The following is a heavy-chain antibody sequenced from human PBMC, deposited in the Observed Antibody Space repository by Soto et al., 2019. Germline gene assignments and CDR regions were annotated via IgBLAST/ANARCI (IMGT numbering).Heavy chain of an antibody. CDR2: ISSSSSTI. CDR1: GFTFSNAW. CDR3: ARGQYYYDSSGYLY. V-gene: IGHV3-48*02. J-gene: IGHJ4*02. Sequence: PGGSLRLSCAASGFTFSNAWMNWVRQAPGKGLEWVSYISSSSSTIYYADSVKGRFTISRDNAKNSLYLQMNSLRDEDTAVYYCARGQYYYDSSGYLYWGQGTLVTVSS. D-gene: IGHD3-22*01.